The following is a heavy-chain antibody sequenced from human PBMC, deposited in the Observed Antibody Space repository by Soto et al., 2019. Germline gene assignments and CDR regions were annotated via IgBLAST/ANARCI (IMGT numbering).Heavy chain of an antibody. J-gene: IGHJ4*02. CDR2: INHSGST. V-gene: IGHV4-34*01. D-gene: IGHD2-15*01. CDR3: ARSRATPYCSGGSCSQPYYFDY. Sequence: SETLSLTCAVYGGSFSGYYWSWIHQPPGNGLEWIGEINHSGSTNYNPSLKSRVTISVDTSKNQFSLKLSSVTAADTAVYYCARSRATPYCSGGSCSQPYYFDYRGQGTLVTVSS. CDR1: GGSFSGYY.